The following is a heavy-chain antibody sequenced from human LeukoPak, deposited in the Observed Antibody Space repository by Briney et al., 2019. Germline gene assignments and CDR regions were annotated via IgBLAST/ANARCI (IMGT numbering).Heavy chain of an antibody. J-gene: IGHJ4*02. D-gene: IGHD3-16*01. CDR1: GGSVSSRYW. CDR3: ARHIGIIGLRGFDY. CDR2: ISYAGSA. Sequence: SETLSLTCADSGGSVSSRYWWSWVRQPPGKGLEWIGEISYAGSANYNPSLKSRVTISIDESNNQFSLKVTSVTAADTAVYYCARHIGIIGLRGFDYWGQGTLVTVSS. V-gene: IGHV4-4*02.